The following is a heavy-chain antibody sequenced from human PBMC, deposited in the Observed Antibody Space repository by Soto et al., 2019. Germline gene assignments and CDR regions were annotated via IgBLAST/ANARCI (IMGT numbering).Heavy chain of an antibody. J-gene: IGHJ5*02. CDR2: IHYSGRT. D-gene: IGHD3-22*01. CDR1: GGSITSGAYY. Sequence: SETLSLTCAVSGGSITSGAYYWTWIRQHPWKGLEWIAYIHYSGRTYYNPSLKSRVTISVDTSNNQFSLKLSSVTAADTAVYYCARYYFDSSGYSNWFDPWGQGTLVTVSS. CDR3: ARYYFDSSGYSNWFDP. V-gene: IGHV4-31*11.